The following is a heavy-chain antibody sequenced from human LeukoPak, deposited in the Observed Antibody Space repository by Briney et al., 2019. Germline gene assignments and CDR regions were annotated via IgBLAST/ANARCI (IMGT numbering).Heavy chain of an antibody. J-gene: IGHJ4*02. CDR3: ARGRVTRYEGYFDY. V-gene: IGHV3-48*01. CDR1: GFTFSSYS. D-gene: IGHD4-11*01. CDR2: ISSSSSTI. Sequence: GGSLRLSCAASGFTFSSYSMNWDRQAPGKGLEWVSYISSSSSTIYYADSVKGRFTISRDNAKNSLYLQMNSLRAEDTAVYYCARGRVTRYEGYFDYWGQGTLVTVSS.